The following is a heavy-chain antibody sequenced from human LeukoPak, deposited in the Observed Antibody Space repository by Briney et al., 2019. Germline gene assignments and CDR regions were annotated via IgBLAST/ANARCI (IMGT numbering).Heavy chain of an antibody. J-gene: IGHJ4*02. CDR3: ARVAERSLYYFDY. CDR1: GFTFSSYD. CDR2: IGTAGDT. D-gene: IGHD1-1*01. V-gene: IGHV3-13*01. Sequence: AGGSLRLSCAASGFTFSSYDMHWVHQATGKGQEWVSAIGTAGDTYYPGSVKGRFTISRENAKNSLYLQMNSLRAEDTAVYYCARVAERSLYYFDYWGQGTLVTVSS.